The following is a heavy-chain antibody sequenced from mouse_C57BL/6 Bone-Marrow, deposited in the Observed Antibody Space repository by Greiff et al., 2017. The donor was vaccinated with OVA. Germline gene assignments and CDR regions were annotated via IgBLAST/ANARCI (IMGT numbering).Heavy chain of an antibody. D-gene: IGHD1-1*01. J-gene: IGHJ4*01. CDR1: GFTFSNYW. CDR3: AVLRSYAMDY. V-gene: IGHV6-3*01. Sequence: EVKLQESGGGLVQPGGSMKLSCVASGFTFSNYWMNWVRQSPEKGLEWVAQIRLKSDSYATNYAESVKGRFTIARYDTKRSFYLQMNNIRAEDTGIYYCAVLRSYAMDYWGQGTSVTVSS. CDR2: IRLKSDSYAT.